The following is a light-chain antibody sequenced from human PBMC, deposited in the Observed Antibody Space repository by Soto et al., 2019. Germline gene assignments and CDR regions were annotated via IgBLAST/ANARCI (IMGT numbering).Light chain of an antibody. V-gene: IGKV3-15*01. Sequence: EMVMTQSPATLSVSPGERVILSCSASRSVGTTLAWYQQKPGQAPRLLIYGASTRATGIPARFSGSGSGTDFTLTISGLQSEDFAVYYCQQYNNWPAMYTFGQGTKLEIK. J-gene: IGKJ2*01. CDR1: RSVGTT. CDR3: QQYNNWPAMYT. CDR2: GAS.